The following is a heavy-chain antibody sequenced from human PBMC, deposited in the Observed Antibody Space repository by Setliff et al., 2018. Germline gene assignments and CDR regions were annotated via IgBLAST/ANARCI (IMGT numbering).Heavy chain of an antibody. CDR2: IHHSGKA. V-gene: IGHV4-34*01. D-gene: IGHD6-6*01. Sequence: SETLSLTCAAYGGTFSHYYWTWIRQSPGKGLEWIGEIHHSGKAYYNPSLKSRVTISVDTSKNQFSLTMSSVSAADAAVYYCARGRNVAARLLDTWGQGSRVTVSS. CDR1: GGTFSHYY. J-gene: IGHJ5*02. CDR3: ARGRNVAARLLDT.